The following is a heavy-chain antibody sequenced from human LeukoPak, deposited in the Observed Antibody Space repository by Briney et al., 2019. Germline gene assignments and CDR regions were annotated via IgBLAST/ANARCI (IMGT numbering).Heavy chain of an antibody. CDR3: ARGYYGGAVDS. Sequence: TSETLSLTCTVSGGSINSQYWSWIRQPAGKGLEWIGRMYTNGESDYNPSLKSRVTMSVDTSKKQFSLKLNSMTAADTAVYYCARGYYGGAVDSWGQGILAIVSS. D-gene: IGHD3-16*01. J-gene: IGHJ4*02. V-gene: IGHV4-4*07. CDR1: GGSINSQY. CDR2: MYTNGES.